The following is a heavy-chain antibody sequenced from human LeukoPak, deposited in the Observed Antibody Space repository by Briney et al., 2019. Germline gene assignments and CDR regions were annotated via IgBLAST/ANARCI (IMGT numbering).Heavy chain of an antibody. J-gene: IGHJ6*02. CDR1: GFNFNYVW. CDR3: TTERNWELLRPYGLDI. V-gene: IGHV3-15*01. CDR2: IRTNIEGETT. Sequence: GGSLRLSCAASGFNFNYVWMDWVRQAPGEGLEWVGRIRTNIEGETTDYAAPVKGRFTISRDDPKTTMYLHMNSLKTEDSAVYFCTTERNWELLRPYGLDIWGQGTTVTVSS. D-gene: IGHD1-26*01.